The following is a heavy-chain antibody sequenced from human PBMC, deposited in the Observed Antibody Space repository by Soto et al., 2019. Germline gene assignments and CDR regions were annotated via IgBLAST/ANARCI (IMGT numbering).Heavy chain of an antibody. CDR2: ITPIFGTA. V-gene: IGHV1-69*01. CDR1: GGTFSRYA. J-gene: IGHJ4*02. Sequence: QVQLIRSGAEVKKPGSSVKVSCKAYGGTFSRYAISWVRQAPGQGLEWMGGITPIFGTANYAQKFQGRVAITADESTRTSYMELRSLRSGDTAVYYCAGGWGYDTSDYYYAYWGQGTLITVSS. D-gene: IGHD3-22*01. CDR3: AGGWGYDTSDYYYAY.